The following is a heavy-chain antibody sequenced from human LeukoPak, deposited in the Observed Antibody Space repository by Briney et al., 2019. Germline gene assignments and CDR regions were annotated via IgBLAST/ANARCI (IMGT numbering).Heavy chain of an antibody. CDR2: ITSSSSTI. Sequence: GGSLRLSCAASGFTFSNFAMNWVRQAPGKGLEWVSYITSSSSTIYYADSVKGRFTISRDNSKNSLYLQMDSLRVEDTAVYYCVRDPSYGSSWYYYMDVWGKGTTVTVSS. CDR3: VRDPSYGSSWYYYMDV. D-gene: IGHD6-13*01. J-gene: IGHJ6*03. CDR1: GFTFSNFA. V-gene: IGHV3-48*04.